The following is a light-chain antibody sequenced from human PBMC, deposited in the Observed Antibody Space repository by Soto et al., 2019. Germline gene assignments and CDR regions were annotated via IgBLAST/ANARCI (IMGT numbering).Light chain of an antibody. J-gene: IGLJ2*01. CDR3: AAWDDSLNGVV. V-gene: IGLV1-44*01. CDR1: SSNSGSNT. Sequence: QSVLTQPPSASGTPGQRVTSSWSGSSSNSGSNTVNWYQQLPGTAPKLLIYSNNQRPSGVPDRFSGSKSGTSASLAISGLQSEDEADYYCAAWDDSLNGVVFGGGTKLTVL. CDR2: SNN.